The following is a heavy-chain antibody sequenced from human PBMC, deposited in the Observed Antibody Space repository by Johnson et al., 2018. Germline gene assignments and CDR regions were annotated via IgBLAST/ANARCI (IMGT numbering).Heavy chain of an antibody. CDR1: GYSFTSYW. D-gene: IGHD6-19*01. Sequence: EVQLVESGAEVKKPGESLKISCKGSGYSFTSYWIGWVRQMPGKGLEWMGIISPVDSDTRYSPSFQGHVTMSADKAISPAYLQWSSLKASDTAMYYCARAESEWGAVAPSDYWGQGTLVTVSS. CDR2: ISPVDSDT. J-gene: IGHJ4*02. V-gene: IGHV5-51*03. CDR3: ARAESEWGAVAPSDY.